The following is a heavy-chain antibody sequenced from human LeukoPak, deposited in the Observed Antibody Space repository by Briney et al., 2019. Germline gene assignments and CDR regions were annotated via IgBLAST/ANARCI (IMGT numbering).Heavy chain of an antibody. Sequence: GGSLRLSCAASGFTFSSYGMHWVRQAPGKGLEWVAVMSYDGTNKYYADSVKGRFTISRDNSKNTLYLQMNSPRAEDTAVYYCAKDVERLDYFDYWGQGTLVTVSS. CDR2: MSYDGTNK. J-gene: IGHJ4*02. CDR3: AKDVERLDYFDY. D-gene: IGHD3-9*01. CDR1: GFTFSSYG. V-gene: IGHV3-30*18.